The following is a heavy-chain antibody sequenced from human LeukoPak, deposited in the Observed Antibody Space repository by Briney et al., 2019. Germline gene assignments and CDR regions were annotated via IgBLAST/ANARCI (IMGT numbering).Heavy chain of an antibody. V-gene: IGHV4-4*07. D-gene: IGHD6-13*01. CDR3: ARVGLSSSSRSLYYFDY. J-gene: IGHJ4*02. CDR1: GGSISSYY. CDR2: IYTSGST. Sequence: SETLSLTCTVSGGSISSYYWSWIRQPAVKGREWIGRIYTSGSTNYNPSLKSRVTMSVDTSKNQFSLKLSSVTAADTAVYYCARVGLSSSSRSLYYFDYWGQGTLVTVSS.